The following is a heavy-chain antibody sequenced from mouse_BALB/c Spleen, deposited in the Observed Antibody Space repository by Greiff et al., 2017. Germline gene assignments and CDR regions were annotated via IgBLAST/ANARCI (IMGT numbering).Heavy chain of an antibody. Sequence: QVQLQQSGPELVKPGASVRISCKASGYTFTSYYIHWVKQRPGQGLEWIGWIYPGNVNTKYNEKFKGMATLTADKSTSTAYMQLSSLNSEDSAVYFCARGGIYYGIDDWGQGTTVTVSS. CDR3: ARGGIYYGIDD. D-gene: IGHD2-1*01. CDR2: IYPGNVNT. J-gene: IGHJ2*01. CDR1: GYTFTSYY. V-gene: IGHV1S56*01.